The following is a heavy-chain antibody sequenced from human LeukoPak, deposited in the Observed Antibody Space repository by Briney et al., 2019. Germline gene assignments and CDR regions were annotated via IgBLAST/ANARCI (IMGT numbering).Heavy chain of an antibody. J-gene: IGHJ5*02. Sequence: GGSLRLSCAASGFTVSSNYMSWVRQAPGKGLEWVSVIYSGGSTYYADSVKGRFTISRDNSKNTLYLQMNSLRAEDTAVYYCARAAAGTLGWFDPWGQGTLVTVSS. V-gene: IGHV3-66*01. D-gene: IGHD6-13*01. CDR1: GFTVSSNY. CDR2: IYSGGST. CDR3: ARAAAGTLGWFDP.